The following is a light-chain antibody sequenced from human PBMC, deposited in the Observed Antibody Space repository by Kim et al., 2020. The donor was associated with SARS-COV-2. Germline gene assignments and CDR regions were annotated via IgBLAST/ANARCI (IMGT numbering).Light chain of an antibody. CDR2: DVS. V-gene: IGLV2-14*04. J-gene: IGLJ2*01. CDR3: SSYTSSSSVV. Sequence: QSITISCTGTSSDVGGYNYVSWYQQHPGKAPKLMIYDVSKRPSGVSNRFSGSKSVNTASLTISGLQAEDEADYYCSSYTSSSSVVFGGGTQLTVL. CDR1: SSDVGGYNY.